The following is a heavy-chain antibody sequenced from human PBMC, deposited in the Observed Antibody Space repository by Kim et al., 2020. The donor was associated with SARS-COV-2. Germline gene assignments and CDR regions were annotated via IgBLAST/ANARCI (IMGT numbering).Heavy chain of an antibody. Sequence: PSLRSQVSISVDKSKNQLSLNLTSVTAADTAVYYCARDRSYYYESRGFDLWGQGTMVTVSS. D-gene: IGHD3-22*01. J-gene: IGHJ3*01. V-gene: IGHV4-30-2*05. CDR3: ARDRSYYYESRGFDL.